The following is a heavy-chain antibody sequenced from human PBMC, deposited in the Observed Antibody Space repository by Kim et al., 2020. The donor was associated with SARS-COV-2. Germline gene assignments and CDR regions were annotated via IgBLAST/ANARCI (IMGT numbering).Heavy chain of an antibody. D-gene: IGHD3-16*01. CDR1: GFTFSDYY. V-gene: IGHV3-72*01. Sequence: GGSLRLSCAASGFTFSDYYLDWVRQALGKGLEWVCRSRSKGNSYTTEYAASVKGRFSIARDNSKNSVYLQMDRLKTGDTAVYYGTRVTRVAWGSHWFDYWGQGTLVTVSS. CDR2: SRSKGNSYTT. CDR3: TRVTRVAWGSHWFDY. J-gene: IGHJ4*02.